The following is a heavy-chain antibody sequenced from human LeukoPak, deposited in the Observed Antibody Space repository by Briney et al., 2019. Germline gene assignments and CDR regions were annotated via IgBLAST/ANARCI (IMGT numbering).Heavy chain of an antibody. J-gene: IGHJ5*02. CDR3: AKGGYTTYFDP. Sequence: PGGPLRLSCAASGFTFSDYSMSWVRQAPGKGLEWVSNIRKSGGDTFYADSVKGRYTVSRDNSKNTLYLQMNSLRADDTAVYYCAKGGYTTYFDPWGQGTLVTVSS. V-gene: IGHV3-23*01. CDR2: IRKSGGDT. CDR1: GFTFSDYS. D-gene: IGHD2-15*01.